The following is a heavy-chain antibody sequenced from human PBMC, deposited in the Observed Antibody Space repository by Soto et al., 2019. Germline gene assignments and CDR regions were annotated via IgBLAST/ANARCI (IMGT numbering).Heavy chain of an antibody. CDR2: INHSGST. CDR1: GGSFSGYY. CDR3: ARGQGFGELLEGRAFDI. J-gene: IGHJ3*02. V-gene: IGHV4-34*01. Sequence: SETLSLTXAVYGGSFSGYYWSWIRQPPGKGLEWIGEINHSGSTNYNPSLKSRVTISVDTSKNQFSLKLSSVTAADTAVYYCARGQGFGELLEGRAFDIWGQGTMVTVSS. D-gene: IGHD3-10*01.